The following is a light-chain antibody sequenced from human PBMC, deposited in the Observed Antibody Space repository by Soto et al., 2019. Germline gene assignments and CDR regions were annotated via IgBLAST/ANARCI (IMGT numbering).Light chain of an antibody. J-gene: IGKJ4*01. CDR1: QSVSSDY. CDR2: RAS. V-gene: IGKV3-20*01. Sequence: EIVLTQSPGTLSLSPGERATLSCRASQSVSSDYLAWYQQKPGQTPKVLIYRASSRATGIPDRFSGSGSGTDFTLTFSRLEPEDFAVYYCQQYGSSPLTFGGGTKVEIK. CDR3: QQYGSSPLT.